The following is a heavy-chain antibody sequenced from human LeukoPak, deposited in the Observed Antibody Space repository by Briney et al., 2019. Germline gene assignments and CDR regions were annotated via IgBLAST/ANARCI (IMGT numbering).Heavy chain of an antibody. CDR3: TGELFHYYYYMDV. Sequence: GGSLRLSCAASGFTFSNAWMSWVRQAPGKGLEWVGRIKSKTDGGTTDYAAPGKGRFTISRDDSKNTLYLQMNSLKTEDTAVYYCTGELFHYYYYMDVWGKGTTVTISS. J-gene: IGHJ6*03. D-gene: IGHD3-10*01. CDR1: GFTFSNAW. V-gene: IGHV3-15*01. CDR2: IKSKTDGGTT.